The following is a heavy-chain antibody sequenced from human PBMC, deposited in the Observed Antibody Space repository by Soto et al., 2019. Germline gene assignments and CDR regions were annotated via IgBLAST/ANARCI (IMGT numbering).Heavy chain of an antibody. Sequence: QVQLQQWGAGLLKPSETLSLTCAVSGGSFSGYYWSWIRQPPGKGLEWIGEINHSGSTNYNPYLKGRVTISVDTSKIPFSLKLSSVTAADTAVYYCARPTRQGLGLRCYCGMDVWGQGTTVTVSS. J-gene: IGHJ6*02. CDR3: ARPTRQGLGLRCYCGMDV. D-gene: IGHD6-25*01. V-gene: IGHV4-34*01. CDR2: INHSGST. CDR1: GGSFSGYY.